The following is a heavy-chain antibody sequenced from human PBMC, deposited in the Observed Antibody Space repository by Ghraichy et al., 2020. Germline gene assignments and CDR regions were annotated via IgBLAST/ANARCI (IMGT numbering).Heavy chain of an antibody. CDR1: GFTFSSYW. D-gene: IGHD6-19*01. Sequence: GGSLRLSCAASGFTFSSYWMSWVRQAPGKGLEWVANIKQDGSEKYYVDSVKGRFTISRDNAKNSLYLQMNSLRAEDTAVYYCARGLDGWSSGWFKTLNYMDVWGKGTTVTVSS. V-gene: IGHV3-7*01. CDR3: ARGLDGWSSGWFKTLNYMDV. CDR2: IKQDGSEK. J-gene: IGHJ6*03.